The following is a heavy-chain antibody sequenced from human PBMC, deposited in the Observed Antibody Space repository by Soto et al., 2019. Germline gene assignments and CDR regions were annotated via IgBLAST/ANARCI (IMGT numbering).Heavy chain of an antibody. V-gene: IGHV4-31*03. D-gene: IGHD6-25*01. CDR2: IFYSGTT. CDR1: GGSISSGGYY. J-gene: IGHJ5*02. Sequence: QVQLQESGPGLVKPSQTLSLTCTVSGGSISSGGYYWSWIRQHPGKGLEWIGYIFYSGTTYYNPSPXRXXTISVDTSKNQISLKLSSVSAADPAVYYCASSVDPWGQGTLVTVSS. CDR3: ASSVDP.